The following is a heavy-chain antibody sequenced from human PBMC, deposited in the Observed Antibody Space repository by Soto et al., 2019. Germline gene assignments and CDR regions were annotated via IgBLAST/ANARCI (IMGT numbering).Heavy chain of an antibody. D-gene: IGHD1-26*01. J-gene: IGHJ3*02. Sequence: QVQLQESGPGLVKPSQTLSLTCTVSGGSISSGGYYWSWIRQHPGKGLEWIGYIYYSGSTYYNPSLKSRVTISVGTSKNQFSLKLSSVTATDTAVYYCARGEGARIVGVPGWAFDIWGQGTMVTVSS. V-gene: IGHV4-31*03. CDR3: ARGEGARIVGVPGWAFDI. CDR1: GGSISSGGYY. CDR2: IYYSGST.